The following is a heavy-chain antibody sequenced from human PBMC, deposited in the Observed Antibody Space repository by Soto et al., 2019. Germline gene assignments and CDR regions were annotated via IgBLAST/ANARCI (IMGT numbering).Heavy chain of an antibody. D-gene: IGHD3-22*01. Sequence: EVQLLESGGGLVQPGGSLRLSCAASGFTFSSYAMSWVRQAPGKGLEWVSAISGSGGSTYYADSVKGRFIISRDNAKNSLFLQMNSRRADDTAVYYCARDRLPMVVVVMGWFDPWGQGTLVTVSS. CDR2: ISGSGGST. V-gene: IGHV3-23*01. J-gene: IGHJ5*02. CDR3: ARDRLPMVVVVMGWFDP. CDR1: GFTFSSYA.